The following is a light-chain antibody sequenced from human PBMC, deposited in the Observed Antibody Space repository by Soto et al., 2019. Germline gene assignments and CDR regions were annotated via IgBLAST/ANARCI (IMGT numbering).Light chain of an antibody. CDR2: AAS. Sequence: DIQMTQSPSSLSASVGDRITITCRASQGISSWLAWYQVKPGRAPKLLIYAASSLQTGVPLRFSGSGSGTDFILTISRLQPEDFATYYCLQLYNFSWTFGQGTKVDIK. CDR1: QGISSW. J-gene: IGKJ1*01. V-gene: IGKV1-12*01. CDR3: LQLYNFSWT.